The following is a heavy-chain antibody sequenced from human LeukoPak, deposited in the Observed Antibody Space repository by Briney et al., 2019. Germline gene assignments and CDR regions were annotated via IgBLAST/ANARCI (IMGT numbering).Heavy chain of an antibody. CDR1: GYSFTGYY. D-gene: IGHD3-22*01. V-gene: IGHV1-2*02. Sequence: ASVKVSCKASGYSFTGYYIHWLRQASGQELEWMGWINPYSGDTNYARKFQGRVTMTRDTSISTAYVELSGLTSDDTSVYYCFSDDSSGNFDTWGQGTLVTVSS. J-gene: IGHJ4*02. CDR2: INPYSGDT. CDR3: FSDDSSGNFDT.